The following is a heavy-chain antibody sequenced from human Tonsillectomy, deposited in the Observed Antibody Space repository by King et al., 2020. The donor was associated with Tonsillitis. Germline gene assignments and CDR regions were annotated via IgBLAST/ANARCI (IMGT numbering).Heavy chain of an antibody. CDR1: GGSISSDSYY. Sequence: VQLQESGPGLVKPSQTLSLTCIVSGGSISSDSYYWSWIRQHPGKGLEWIGYIYYTGSTYYSPSLKSRMTISVDTSKNQFSLNLSSVTAADTAVYYCASATCSSTTCYRPEYFQDWGQGALVTVSS. CDR3: ASATCSSTTCYRPEYFQD. J-gene: IGHJ1*01. V-gene: IGHV4-31*03. D-gene: IGHD2-2*01. CDR2: IYYTGST.